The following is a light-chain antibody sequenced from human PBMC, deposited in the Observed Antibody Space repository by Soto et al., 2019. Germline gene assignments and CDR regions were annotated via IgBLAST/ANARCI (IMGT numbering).Light chain of an antibody. V-gene: IGKV3-15*01. CDR2: AAS. J-gene: IGKJ2*01. CDR1: QSVSSN. CDR3: HQYNNWPYT. Sequence: EIVMTQSPATLSVSPGERATLSCRASQSVSSNLAWYQQKPGQAPRLLIYAASTRATGIPARFSGSGSGTEFTLTISSLQSEDFAVYYCHQYNNWPYTFGQGTKLEIK.